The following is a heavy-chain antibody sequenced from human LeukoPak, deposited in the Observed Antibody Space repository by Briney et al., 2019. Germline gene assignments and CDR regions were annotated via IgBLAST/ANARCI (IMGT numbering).Heavy chain of an antibody. CDR2: IKEDGSDK. Sequence: PGGSLRLSSAASGFTFRSYWMSWVRQAPGKGLEWVANIKEDGSDKYYVDSVKGRFTISRDNAKNSLYLQMNSLRVEDTAVYYCARDDGIRTVDYWGQGALVTVSS. D-gene: IGHD5-18*01. CDR3: ARDDGIRTVDY. CDR1: GFTFRSYW. J-gene: IGHJ4*02. V-gene: IGHV3-7*03.